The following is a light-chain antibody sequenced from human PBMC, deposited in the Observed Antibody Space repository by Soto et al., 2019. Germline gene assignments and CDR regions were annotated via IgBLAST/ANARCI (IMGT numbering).Light chain of an antibody. CDR2: SVS. Sequence: QYALTQPRSVSGSPGQSVTISCSGTSSDVGGYNAVAWYQQKPGEAPKLLIYSVSNRPSGVPDRFSGSKSGNTASLTISGLQGEDEADYYCCSYAGSHINYVFGGGTKLTVL. V-gene: IGLV2-11*01. CDR1: SSDVGGYNA. CDR3: CSYAGSHINYV. J-gene: IGLJ1*01.